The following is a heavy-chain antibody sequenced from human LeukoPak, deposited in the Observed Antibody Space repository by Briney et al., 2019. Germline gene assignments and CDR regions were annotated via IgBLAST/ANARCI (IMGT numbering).Heavy chain of an antibody. CDR2: INSDGSST. CDR3: ARRSSGYYGAFDI. J-gene: IGHJ3*02. V-gene: IGHV3-74*01. Sequence: GWSLLLSWAASGFTFRCYWMHWVGPAAGTVLVWVSRINSDGSSTSYADSVKGRFTISRDNAKNTLYLQMNSLRAEDTAVYYCARRSSGYYGAFDIWGQGTMVTVSS. D-gene: IGHD3-22*01. CDR1: GFTFRCYW.